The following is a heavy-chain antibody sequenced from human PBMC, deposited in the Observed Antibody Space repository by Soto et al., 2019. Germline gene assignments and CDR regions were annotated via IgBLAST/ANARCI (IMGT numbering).Heavy chain of an antibody. Sequence: ASVKVSCKASGYTFTGYYMHWVRQAPGQGLEWMGWINPNSGGTNYAQKFQGRVTMTRDTSISTAYMELSRLRSDDTAVYYCARDKVVPAATSYYYYGMDVCGQRTTVAVCS. CDR2: INPNSGGT. D-gene: IGHD2-2*01. CDR3: ARDKVVPAATSYYYYGMDV. V-gene: IGHV1-2*02. CDR1: GYTFTGYY. J-gene: IGHJ6*02.